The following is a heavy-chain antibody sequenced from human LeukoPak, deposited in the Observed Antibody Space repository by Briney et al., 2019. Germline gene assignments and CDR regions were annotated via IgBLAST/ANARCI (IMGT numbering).Heavy chain of an antibody. CDR3: ARGVASAPRSAFDI. CDR1: GGSISSSNW. Sequence: PSETLSLTCAVSGGSISSSNWWSWVRQPPGKGLEWIGEIYHSGSTNYNPSLKSRVTISVDKSKNQFSLKLSSVTAADTAVYYCARGVASAPRSAFDIWGQGTMVIVSS. CDR2: IYHSGST. V-gene: IGHV4-4*02. J-gene: IGHJ3*02. D-gene: IGHD6-13*01.